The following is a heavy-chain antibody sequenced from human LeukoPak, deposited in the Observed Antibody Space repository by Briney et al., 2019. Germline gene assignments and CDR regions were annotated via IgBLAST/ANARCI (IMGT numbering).Heavy chain of an antibody. Sequence: KAGGSLRLSCAASGFTFISYSMNWVRQAPGKGLEWVSSISSSSSYIYYADSVKGRFTISRDNAKNSLYLQMNSLRAEDTAVYYCARDFRGYSIDYWGQGTLVTVSS. V-gene: IGHV3-21*01. CDR2: ISSSSSYI. CDR3: ARDFRGYSIDY. D-gene: IGHD3-16*01. CDR1: GFTFISYS. J-gene: IGHJ4*02.